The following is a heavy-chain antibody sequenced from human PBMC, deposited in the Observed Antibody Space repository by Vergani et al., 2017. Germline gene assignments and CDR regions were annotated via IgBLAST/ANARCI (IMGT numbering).Heavy chain of an antibody. V-gene: IGHV4-59*01. D-gene: IGHD4-17*01. CDR3: ARAPNYGDFRDAFDI. J-gene: IGHJ3*02. CDR1: GGSISSYY. CDR2: IYYSWST. Sequence: QVQLQESGPGLVKPSETLSLTCTVSGGSISSYYWSWIRQPPGKVLEWIGYIYYSWSTNYNPSLKSRVTISVDTSKNQFSLKLSSVTAADTAVYYCARAPNYGDFRDAFDIWGQGTMVTVSS.